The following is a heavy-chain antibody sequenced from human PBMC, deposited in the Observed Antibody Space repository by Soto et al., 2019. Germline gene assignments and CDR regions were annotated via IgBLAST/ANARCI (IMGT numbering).Heavy chain of an antibody. CDR2: ISSSSSYI. CDR3: ARFLYSGYDQVVGFDY. CDR1: GFTFSSYS. V-gene: IGHV3-21*05. Sequence: PGGSLRLSCAASGFTFSSYSMNWVRQAPGKGLEWVSYISSSSSYIYYADSVKGRFTISRDNAKNSLYLQMNSLRAEDTAVYYCARFLYSGYDQVVGFDYWGQGTLVTVSS. J-gene: IGHJ4*02. D-gene: IGHD5-12*01.